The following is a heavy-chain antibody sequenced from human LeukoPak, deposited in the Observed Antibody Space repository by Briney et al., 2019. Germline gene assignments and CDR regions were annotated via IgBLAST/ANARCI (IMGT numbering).Heavy chain of an antibody. CDR2: VYPEDGET. Sequence: ASVTVSCTASGYTFSDYYIHWVPHPPGKGLEWMGHVYPEDGETIYAEKFQGRVTITADTSTDTAYMELSSLRSEDRAVYYCTTGSSTGEWLPLYYMDVWGKGTTVTVSS. CDR3: TTGSSTGEWLPLYYMDV. D-gene: IGHD3-3*01. CDR1: GYTFSDYY. J-gene: IGHJ6*03. V-gene: IGHV1-69-2*01.